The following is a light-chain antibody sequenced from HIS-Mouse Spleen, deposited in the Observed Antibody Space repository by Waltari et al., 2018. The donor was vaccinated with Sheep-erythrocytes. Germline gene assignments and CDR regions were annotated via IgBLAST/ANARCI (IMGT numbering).Light chain of an antibody. J-gene: IGKJ4*01. CDR1: QSISSY. Sequence: ETQMTQSPSSLSASVGDRVTITCRASQSISSYLNWYQQKPGKAPKLLIYAASSLQSGVPSRFSGSGSGTDFTLTISSLQPEDFATYYCQQSYSTPPLTFGGGTKVEIK. CDR2: AAS. V-gene: IGKV1-39*01. CDR3: QQSYSTPPLT.